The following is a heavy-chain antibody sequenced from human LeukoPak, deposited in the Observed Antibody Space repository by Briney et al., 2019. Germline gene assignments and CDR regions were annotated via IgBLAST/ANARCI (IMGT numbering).Heavy chain of an antibody. CDR1: GYTFTGYD. Sequence: ASVKVSCKASGYTFTGYDMHWVRQAPGQGLEWMGWINPNSGGTNYAQKFQGRVTMTRDTSISTAYMELSRLRSDGTVVYYCARVLGYYYSSGYGYWGQGALVTVFS. J-gene: IGHJ4*02. CDR3: ARVLGYYYSSGYGY. V-gene: IGHV1-2*02. D-gene: IGHD3-22*01. CDR2: INPNSGGT.